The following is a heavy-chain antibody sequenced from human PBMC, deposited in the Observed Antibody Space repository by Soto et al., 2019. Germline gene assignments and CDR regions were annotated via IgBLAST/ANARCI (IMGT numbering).Heavy chain of an antibody. CDR1: GASISSGGYY. CDR3: ERTLDP. J-gene: IGHJ5*02. V-gene: IGHV4-31*03. Sequence: QVQLQESGPGLVKPSQTLSLTCTVSGASISSGGYYWTWIRQHPGKGLEWIGYIYYSGSTYYTPSLKRRVTLSVDTSKHQSSLKLSSGTAADTAVYYSERTLDPWCQGTLLTVSS. CDR2: IYYSGST.